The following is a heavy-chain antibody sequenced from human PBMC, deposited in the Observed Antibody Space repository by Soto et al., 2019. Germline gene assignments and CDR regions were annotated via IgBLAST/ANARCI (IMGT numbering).Heavy chain of an antibody. CDR1: GYTFLNYD. D-gene: IGHD5-12*01. V-gene: IGHV1-18*01. J-gene: IGHJ6*02. CDR2: ISIYKGKT. CDR3: ARKGYIGNFGLDV. Sequence: QVQLVQSGAEVKRPGASVKVSCKASGYTFLNYDVAWVRRAPGQGLEWMGWISIYKGKTDYQQSLQGRVTMTTDTATSTTYMEVRSLRSDDTAVYYCARKGYIGNFGLDVWGQGTTVTVSS.